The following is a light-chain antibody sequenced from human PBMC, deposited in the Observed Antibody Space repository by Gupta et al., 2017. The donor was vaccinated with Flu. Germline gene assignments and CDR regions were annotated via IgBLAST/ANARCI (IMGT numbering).Light chain of an antibody. CDR2: KAS. CDR3: QQYNSSQT. J-gene: IGKJ4*01. CDR1: QIISSW. Sequence: DIQMTQSPSTLSASVGDRVTITCRASQIISSWLAWYQQKPGKAPNLLIYKASSLQSGVPSRFSGSGSGTEFTLTITNLQPDDFAIYYCQQYNSSQTFGGGTRVEIK. V-gene: IGKV1-5*03.